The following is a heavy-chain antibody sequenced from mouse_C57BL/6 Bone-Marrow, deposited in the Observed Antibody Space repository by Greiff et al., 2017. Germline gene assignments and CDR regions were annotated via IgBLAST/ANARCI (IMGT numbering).Heavy chain of an antibody. Sequence: VKVVESGAELVRPGTSVKVSCKASGYAFTNYLIEWVKQRPGQGLEWIGVINPGNGGTNYNEKFKGKATLTADKSSSTAYMQLSSLTSEDSAVYFCARDYYGSSHFAYWGQGTLVTVSA. V-gene: IGHV1-54*01. CDR3: ARDYYGSSHFAY. CDR1: GYAFTNYL. D-gene: IGHD1-1*01. J-gene: IGHJ3*01. CDR2: INPGNGGT.